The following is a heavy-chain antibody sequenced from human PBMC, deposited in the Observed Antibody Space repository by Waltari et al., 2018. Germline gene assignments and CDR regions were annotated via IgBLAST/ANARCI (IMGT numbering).Heavy chain of an antibody. CDR1: GFTFSGSA. CDR2: IRSKANSYAT. Sequence: EVQLVESGGGLVQPGGSLKLSCAASGFTFSGSAMHWVRQPPGKGLEGVGRIRSKANSYATAYAASVKGRFTISRDDSKNTAYLQMNSLKTEDTAVYYCTRGLLWFGSRMDVWGQGTTVTVSS. D-gene: IGHD3-10*01. CDR3: TRGLLWFGSRMDV. J-gene: IGHJ6*02. V-gene: IGHV3-73*01.